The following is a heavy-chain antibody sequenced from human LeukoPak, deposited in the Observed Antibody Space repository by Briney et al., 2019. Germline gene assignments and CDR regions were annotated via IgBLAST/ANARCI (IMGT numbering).Heavy chain of an antibody. CDR1: GFTFSSYA. D-gene: IGHD1-1*01. CDR3: ARDLERFPFDY. V-gene: IGHV3-30-3*01. J-gene: IGHJ4*02. Sequence: GGSLRLSCAASGFTFSSYAMHWVRQAPGKGLEWVAVISYDGSNKYYADSVKGRFTISRDNSKNTLYLQMNSLRSDDTAVYYCARDLERFPFDYWGQGTLVTVSS. CDR2: ISYDGSNK.